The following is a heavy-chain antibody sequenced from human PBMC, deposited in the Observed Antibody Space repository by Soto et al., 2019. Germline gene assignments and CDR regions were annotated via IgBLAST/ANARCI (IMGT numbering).Heavy chain of an antibody. D-gene: IGHD3-22*01. CDR2: IIPIFGTG. Sequence: QVQLVQSGAEVKKPGSSVKVSCKASGGTFGSYGISWVRQAPGQGLEWMGGIIPIFGTGNYAQKFQGRVTITADESTSTDHMELSSLRSEDTAVYYCARLHGYGHYYYGMDVWGQGTTVTVSS. V-gene: IGHV1-69*01. CDR1: GGTFGSYG. J-gene: IGHJ6*02. CDR3: ARLHGYGHYYYGMDV.